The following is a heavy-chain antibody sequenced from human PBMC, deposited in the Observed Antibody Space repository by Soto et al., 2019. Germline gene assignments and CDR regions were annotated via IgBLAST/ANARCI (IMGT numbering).Heavy chain of an antibody. V-gene: IGHV1-3*05. CDR2: INAGNGNT. CDR3: ARDLAFDI. J-gene: IGHJ3*02. Sequence: QVQLVQSGAEEKKPGASVKVSCKASGYIFTSYVMHWVRQAPGQRLEWMGWINAGNGNTKYSQKFQGRVTITRDTSAGTGYMELSSLRSEEAAVYYCARDLAFDIWGQGTMVTVSS. CDR1: GYIFTSYV.